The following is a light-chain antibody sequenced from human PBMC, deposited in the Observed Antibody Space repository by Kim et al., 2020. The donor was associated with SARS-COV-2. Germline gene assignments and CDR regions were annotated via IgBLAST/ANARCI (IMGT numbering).Light chain of an antibody. CDR3: QQYDNLPIT. CDR1: QDIRNY. CDR2: DAS. Sequence: DIQMTQSPSSLSASVGDRVTITCQASQDIRNYLNWYQQKPGKAPKLLIYDASNLETGVPSRFSGSGSGTDFTLTISSLQPEDIATYYCQQYDNLPITFGGGTKVEI. V-gene: IGKV1-33*01. J-gene: IGKJ4*01.